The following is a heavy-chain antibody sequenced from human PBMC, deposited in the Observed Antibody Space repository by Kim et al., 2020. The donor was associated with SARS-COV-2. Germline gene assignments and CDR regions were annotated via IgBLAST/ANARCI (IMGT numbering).Heavy chain of an antibody. CDR3: ARDSRYSYFGMDV. D-gene: IGHD1-1*01. V-gene: IGHV3-30*03. Sequence: GGSLRLSCAASGFTLSSYGMHWVRQAPGKGLEWVANTPSDRDDKYYADSVKGRFTISRDNSKNTLYLEMNSLRTEDAAVYYCARDSRYSYFGMDVWGQGTTVTVSS. J-gene: IGHJ6*02. CDR1: GFTLSSYG. CDR2: TPSDRDDK.